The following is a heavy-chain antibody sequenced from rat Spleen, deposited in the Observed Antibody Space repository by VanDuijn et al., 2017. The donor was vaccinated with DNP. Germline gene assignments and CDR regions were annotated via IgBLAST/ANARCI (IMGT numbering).Heavy chain of an antibody. CDR2: IIYDGSRT. D-gene: IGHD1-7*01. J-gene: IGHJ3*01. CDR1: GFTFSDYN. CDR3: ATSSYFGYDYGFAY. V-gene: IGHV5S10*01. Sequence: EVQLVESGGGLVQPGRSLKLSCAASGFTFSDYNMAWVRQAPKKGLEWVATIIYDGSRTYYRDSVKGRFTISRDNAKSTLYLQMDSLRSEDTATYYCATSSYFGYDYGFAYWGQGTLVTVSS.